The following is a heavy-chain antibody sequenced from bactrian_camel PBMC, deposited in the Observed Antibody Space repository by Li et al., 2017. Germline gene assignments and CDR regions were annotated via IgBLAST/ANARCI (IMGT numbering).Heavy chain of an antibody. Sequence: HVQLVESGGGSVQAGGSLRLSCAASGNTISSRYMAWFRQAPGEGREGVAAIERSGKITYADSVLGRFTISKDSAKNTLYLMINNPSPEDTAIYYCAVHDSWRLCRLGPEEYKDWGQGTQVTVS. CDR2: IERSGKI. D-gene: IGHD7*01. CDR1: GNTISSRY. CDR3: AVHDSWRLCRLGPEEYKD. J-gene: IGHJ4*01. V-gene: IGHV3S53*01.